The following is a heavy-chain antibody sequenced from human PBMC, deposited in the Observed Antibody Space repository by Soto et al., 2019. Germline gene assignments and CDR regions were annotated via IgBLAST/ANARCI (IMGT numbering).Heavy chain of an antibody. CDR1: GGSISSGDYY. V-gene: IGHV4-30-4*01. CDR2: TYYSGST. D-gene: IGHD2-2*02. J-gene: IGHJ6*02. Sequence: QVQLQESGPGLVKPSQTLSLTCTVSGGSISSGDYYWSWIRQPPGKGLEWIGYTYYSGSTYYNPSLKRRVTISVDTSKNQFSLKLSSVTAADPAVYYCANVVVPAAIGRADYYYGMGVWGQGTTVTVSS. CDR3: ANVVVPAAIGRADYYYGMGV.